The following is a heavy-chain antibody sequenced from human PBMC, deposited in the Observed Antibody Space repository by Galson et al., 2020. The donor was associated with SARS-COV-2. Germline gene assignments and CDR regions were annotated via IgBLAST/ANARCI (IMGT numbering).Heavy chain of an antibody. J-gene: IGHJ6*02. Sequence: GGSLRLSCAASGFTFSSYSMNWVRQAPGKGLEWVSSISSSSSYIYYADSVKGRFTISRDNAKNSLYLQMNSLRAEDTAVYYCARSENCSGGSCYYYYYGMDVWGQGTTVTVSS. CDR1: GFTFSSYS. D-gene: IGHD2-15*01. CDR3: ARSENCSGGSCYYYYYGMDV. V-gene: IGHV3-21*01. CDR2: ISSSSSYI.